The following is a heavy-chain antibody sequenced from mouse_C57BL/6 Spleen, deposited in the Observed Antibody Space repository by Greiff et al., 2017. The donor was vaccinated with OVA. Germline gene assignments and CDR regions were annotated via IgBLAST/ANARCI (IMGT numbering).Heavy chain of an antibody. CDR1: GYTFTSYW. J-gene: IGHJ2*01. Sequence: VQLQQPGAELVKPGASVKLSCKASGYTFTSYWMQWVKQRPGQGLEWIGEIDPSDSYTNYNQKFKGKATLTVDTSSSTAYMQLSSLTSEDSAVYYCARRGGGSSPDYWGQGTTLTVSS. CDR2: IDPSDSYT. V-gene: IGHV1-50*01. D-gene: IGHD1-1*01. CDR3: ARRGGGSSPDY.